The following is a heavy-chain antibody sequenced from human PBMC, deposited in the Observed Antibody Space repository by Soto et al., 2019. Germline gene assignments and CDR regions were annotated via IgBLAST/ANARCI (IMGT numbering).Heavy chain of an antibody. CDR2: INAGNGNT. J-gene: IGHJ6*02. Sequence: ASVKVSCKASGYTFTSYAMHWVRQAPGQRLEWMGWINAGNGNTKYSQKFQGRVTITRDTSASTAYMELSSLRSEDTAVYYCASSYSDYALIDYYYYGMDVWGQGTTVTVSS. CDR1: GYTFTSYA. CDR3: ASSYSDYALIDYYYYGMDV. V-gene: IGHV1-3*01. D-gene: IGHD4-17*01.